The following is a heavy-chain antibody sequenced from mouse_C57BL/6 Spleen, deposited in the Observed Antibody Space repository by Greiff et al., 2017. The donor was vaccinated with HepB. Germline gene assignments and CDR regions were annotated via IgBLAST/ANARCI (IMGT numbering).Heavy chain of an antibody. CDR3: ARTDDYYGSSPWFAY. V-gene: IGHV5-6*01. Sequence: EVKLMESGGDLVKPGGSLKLSCAASGFTFSSYGMSWVRQTPDKRLEWVATISSGGSYTYYPDSVKGRFTISRDNAKNTLYLQMSSLKSEDTAMYYCARTDDYYGSSPWFAYWGQGTLVTVSA. D-gene: IGHD1-1*01. CDR2: ISSGGSYT. CDR1: GFTFSSYG. J-gene: IGHJ3*01.